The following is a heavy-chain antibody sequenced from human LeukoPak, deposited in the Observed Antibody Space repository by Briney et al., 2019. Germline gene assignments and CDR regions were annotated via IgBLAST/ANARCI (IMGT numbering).Heavy chain of an antibody. CDR1: GFTFSSYS. D-gene: IGHD3-10*01. J-gene: IGHJ6*03. V-gene: IGHV3-48*04. CDR2: ISSSSSTI. CDR3: ARDWRFGELYDYYYMDV. Sequence: QPGGSLRLSCAASGFTFSSYSMNWVRQAPGKGLEWVSYISSSSSTIYYADSVNGRFTISRDNTTNSLYLQMNSLRAEDTAVYYCARDWRFGELYDYYYMDVWGKGTTVTVSS.